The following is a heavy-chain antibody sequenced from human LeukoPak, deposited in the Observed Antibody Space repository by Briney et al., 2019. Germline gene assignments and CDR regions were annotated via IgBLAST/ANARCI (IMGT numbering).Heavy chain of an antibody. D-gene: IGHD3-3*01. CDR3: ASRMRNYDFWSGYYRDY. V-gene: IGHV4-31*03. Sequence: SETLSLTCTVSGGSISSGGHYWSWVRQHPGKGLEWIGYIYYTGRINYNPSLKSRVTISVDTSKNQFSLKLSSVTAADTAVYYCASRMRNYDFWSGYYRDYWGQGTLVTVSS. CDR2: IYYTGRI. J-gene: IGHJ4*02. CDR1: GGSISSGGHY.